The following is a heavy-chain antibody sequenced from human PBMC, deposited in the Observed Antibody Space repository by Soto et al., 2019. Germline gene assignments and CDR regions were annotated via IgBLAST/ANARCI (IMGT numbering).Heavy chain of an antibody. J-gene: IGHJ3*01. CDR2: ISGSGGST. CDR1: GSTFSSYA. V-gene: IGHV3-23*01. Sequence: EVQLLESGGDLVQPGGSLRLSCAASGSTFSSYAMSWVRQAPGKGLEWVSVISGSGGSTFYADSVKGRFTISRDKSKNMLHLQMNSLRAEDTALYFCAKMSDGWYGAFHVWGQGTMVTVSS. CDR3: AKMSDGWYGAFHV. D-gene: IGHD6-19*01.